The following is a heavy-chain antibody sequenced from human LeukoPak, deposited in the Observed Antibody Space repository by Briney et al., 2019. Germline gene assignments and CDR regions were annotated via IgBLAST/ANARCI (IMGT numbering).Heavy chain of an antibody. V-gene: IGHV3-48*04. CDR2: ISANSKST. CDR3: ARDDYDASSSY. D-gene: IGHD4/OR15-4a*01. CDR1: GVTFSSEN. J-gene: IGHJ4*02. Sequence: GGSLRLSCAASGVTFSSENMNWVRQAPGKGLEWVSYISANSKSTYYADSVRGRFSVSRDNAKNSLYLQMNSLRIEDTAIYYCARDDYDASSSYWGQGTLVTVSS.